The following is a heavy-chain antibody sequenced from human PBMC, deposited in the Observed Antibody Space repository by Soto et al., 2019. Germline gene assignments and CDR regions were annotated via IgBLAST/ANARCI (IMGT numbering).Heavy chain of an antibody. J-gene: IGHJ4*02. CDR1: GGSISSYY. D-gene: IGHD6-19*01. V-gene: IGHV4-59*01. CDR3: ARDSSGWLRSFDY. Sequence: SETLSLTCTVSGGSISSYYWSWIRQPPGKGLEWIGYIYYSGSTNYNPSLKSRVTISVDTSKNQFSLKLSSVTAADTAVYYCARDSSGWLRSFDYWGQGTLVTVSS. CDR2: IYYSGST.